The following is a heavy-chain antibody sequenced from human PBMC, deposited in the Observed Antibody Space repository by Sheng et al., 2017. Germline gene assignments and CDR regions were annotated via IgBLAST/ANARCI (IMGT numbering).Heavy chain of an antibody. V-gene: IGHV4-39*07. CDR2: IYYSGST. Sequence: QLQLQESGPGLVKPSETLSLTCTVSGGSISSSRYYWGWIRQPPGKGLEWIGSIYYSGSTYYNPSLKSRVTISIDTSKNQFSLKLSSVTAADTAVYYCATVDVGYCGGGSCYPFDYWGQGTLVTVSS. D-gene: IGHD2-15*01. CDR3: ATVDVGYCGGGSCYPFDY. J-gene: IGHJ4*02. CDR1: GGSISSSRYY.